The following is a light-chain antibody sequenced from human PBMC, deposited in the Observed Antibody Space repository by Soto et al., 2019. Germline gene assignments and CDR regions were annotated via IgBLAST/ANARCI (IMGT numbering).Light chain of an antibody. J-gene: IGLJ1*01. CDR3: SSYTSSSSYV. Sequence: QAVVTQPASVSGSPGQSITISCTGTSSDVGGYNYVSWYQHHPGKAPKLMIYDVSDRPSGVSNRFSGSKSGNTASLTISGLQAEDEAEYYCSSYTSSSSYVFGTGTKVTVL. CDR1: SSDVGGYNY. CDR2: DVS. V-gene: IGLV2-14*03.